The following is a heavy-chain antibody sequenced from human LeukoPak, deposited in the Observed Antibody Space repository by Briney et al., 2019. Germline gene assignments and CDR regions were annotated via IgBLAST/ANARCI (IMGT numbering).Heavy chain of an antibody. V-gene: IGHV1-18*01. Sequence: ASVTVSCKASGYNFIIYSINWVRQAPGQGLEWMGWISPYNGNTIYAQKLQGKVTMTTDTSTSTAYMELTSLRSDDTAVYYCVRRFGYDFWSGHPMGDYWGQGTLVTVSS. J-gene: IGHJ4*02. CDR1: GYNFIIYS. CDR2: ISPYNGNT. CDR3: VRRFGYDFWSGHPMGDY. D-gene: IGHD3-3*01.